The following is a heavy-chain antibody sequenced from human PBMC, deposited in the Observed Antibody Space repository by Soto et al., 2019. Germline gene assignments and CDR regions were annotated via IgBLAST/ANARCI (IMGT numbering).Heavy chain of an antibody. CDR3: AHHPYYGLGSYSFDY. J-gene: IGHJ4*02. CDR2: IYWDDDK. D-gene: IGHD3-10*01. CDR1: GFSLTTSGVG. Sequence: QITLKESGPTLVRPTQTLTLTCTFSGFSLTTSGVGVGWIRQSPGKALEWLAVIYWDDDKRYSSSLKSRLTIPKDTSKNQVVLTMTNMDPVDTATYYCAHHPYYGLGSYSFDYWGQGTLVTVSS. V-gene: IGHV2-5*02.